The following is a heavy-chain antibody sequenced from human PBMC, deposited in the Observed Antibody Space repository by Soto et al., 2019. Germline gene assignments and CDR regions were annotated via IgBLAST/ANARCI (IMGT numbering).Heavy chain of an antibody. Sequence: EVQLVESGGGLVQPGGSLRPSCAASGFTVSSNYMSWVRQAPGKGLEWVSVIFTGGSTYYADSVKGRFTISRHSSMNTVYLQMDSLRAEDTAVYYCARDRQSSGWLDAFDIWGQGTMVTVSS. CDR3: ARDRQSSGWLDAFDI. CDR1: GFTVSSNY. D-gene: IGHD6-19*01. CDR2: IFTGGST. J-gene: IGHJ3*02. V-gene: IGHV3-53*04.